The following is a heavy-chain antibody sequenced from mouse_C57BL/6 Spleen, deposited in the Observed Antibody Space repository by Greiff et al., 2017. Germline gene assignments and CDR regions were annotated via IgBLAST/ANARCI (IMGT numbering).Heavy chain of an antibody. Sequence: QVTLKVSGPGLLQPSQPLILTCSFSGFSLSTFGMGVGWVRQPSGKGLEWLAHIWWDDDKYYNPALKSRLTISKDTSKNQVFLKIANVDTADTATYYCARMRSGWAMDYWGQGTSVTVSS. V-gene: IGHV8-8*01. CDR3: ARMRSGWAMDY. CDR2: IWWDDDK. D-gene: IGHD3-2*02. J-gene: IGHJ4*01. CDR1: GFSLSTFGMG.